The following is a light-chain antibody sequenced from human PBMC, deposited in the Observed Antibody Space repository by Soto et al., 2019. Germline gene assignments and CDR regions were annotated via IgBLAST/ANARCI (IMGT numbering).Light chain of an antibody. CDR1: QSVSGN. Sequence: EIVMTQSPATRSVSPGERATLSCRASQSVSGNLAWYQQKPGQAPRLLIYGASTRATGIPARFSGSGSGTEVTLTISSLQSEDFAVYYCQQYNNWPLTFGGGTKVEIK. CDR3: QQYNNWPLT. CDR2: GAS. J-gene: IGKJ4*01. V-gene: IGKV3-15*01.